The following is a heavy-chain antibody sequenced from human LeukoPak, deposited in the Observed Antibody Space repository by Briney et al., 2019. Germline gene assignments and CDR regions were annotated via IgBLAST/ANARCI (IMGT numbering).Heavy chain of an antibody. CDR3: ARGDFEDYRYYYYMDV. J-gene: IGHJ6*03. CDR2: IYHSGST. Sequence: SETLSLTCTVSGYSISSGYYWGWIRQPPGKGLEWIGSIYHSGSTYYNPSLKSRVTISVDTSKNQFSLKLSSVTAADTAVHYCARGDFEDYRYYYYMDVWGKGTTVTVSS. CDR1: GYSISSGYY. V-gene: IGHV4-38-2*02. D-gene: IGHD3-9*01.